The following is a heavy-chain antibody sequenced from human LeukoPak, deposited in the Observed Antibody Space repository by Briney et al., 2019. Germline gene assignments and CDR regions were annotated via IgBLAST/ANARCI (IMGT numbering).Heavy chain of an antibody. V-gene: IGHV1-24*01. CDR1: GYTLTELS. CDR3: ATGLWFGELPSFDY. Sequence: ASVKVSFKVSGYTLTELSMHWVRQAPGKGLEWMGGFDPEDGETIYAQKFQGRVTMTEDTSTDTAYMELSSLRSEDTAVYYCATGLWFGELPSFDYWGQGTLVTVSS. J-gene: IGHJ4*02. CDR2: FDPEDGET. D-gene: IGHD3-10*01.